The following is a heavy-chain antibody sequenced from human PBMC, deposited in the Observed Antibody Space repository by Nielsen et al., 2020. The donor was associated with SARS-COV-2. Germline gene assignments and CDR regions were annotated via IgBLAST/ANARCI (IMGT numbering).Heavy chain of an antibody. Sequence: ASVKVSCKASGGTFSSYAISWVRQAPGQGLEWMGWINTNTGNPTYAQGFTGRFVFSLDTSVSTAYLQISSLKAEDTAVYYCARESANIDSYFDYWGQGTLVTVSS. CDR1: GGTFSSYA. J-gene: IGHJ4*02. V-gene: IGHV7-4-1*02. D-gene: IGHD2/OR15-2a*01. CDR2: INTNTGNP. CDR3: ARESANIDSYFDY.